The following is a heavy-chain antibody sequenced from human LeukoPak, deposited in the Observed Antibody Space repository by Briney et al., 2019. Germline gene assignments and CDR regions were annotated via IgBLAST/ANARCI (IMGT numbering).Heavy chain of an antibody. CDR1: GYSISSGYY. Sequence: PSETLSLTCAVSGYSISSGYYWGWIRQPPGKGLEWIGSIYHSGSTYYNPSLKSRVTISVDTSKNQFSLKLSSVTAADTAVYYCARTYYYGSGRTRTTLPIDYWGQGTLVTVSS. CDR3: ARTYYYGSGRTRTTLPIDY. CDR2: IYHSGST. J-gene: IGHJ4*02. V-gene: IGHV4-38-2*01. D-gene: IGHD3-10*01.